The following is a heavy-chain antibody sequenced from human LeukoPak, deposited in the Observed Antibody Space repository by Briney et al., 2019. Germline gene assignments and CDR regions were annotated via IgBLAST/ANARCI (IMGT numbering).Heavy chain of an antibody. V-gene: IGHV3-23*01. D-gene: IGHD3-10*01. CDR1: GFTFNSYT. CDR3: AKDGAPNAGYMDV. Sequence: PGGSLRLSCAASGFTFNSYTMSWVRLTPGKGLEWVSSVGGAGADTWYADSVKGRFTISRDNSKNTLYLQMDNPRAEDTALYYCAKDGAPNAGYMDVWGKGTTVTVSS. J-gene: IGHJ6*03. CDR2: VGGAGADT.